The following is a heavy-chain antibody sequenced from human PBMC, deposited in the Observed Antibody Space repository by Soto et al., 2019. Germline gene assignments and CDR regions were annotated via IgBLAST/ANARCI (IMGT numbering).Heavy chain of an antibody. CDR3: ARDRRDGYNSSYAFDI. V-gene: IGHV4-28*03. J-gene: IGHJ3*02. CDR1: GYSISSSNW. D-gene: IGHD5-12*01. Sequence: SETLSLTCAVSGYSISSSNWWGWIRQPPGKGLEWIGYIYYSGSTNYNPSLKSRVTISVDTSKNQFSLKLSSVTAADTAVYYCARDRRDGYNSSYAFDIWGQGTMVTVSS. CDR2: IYYSGST.